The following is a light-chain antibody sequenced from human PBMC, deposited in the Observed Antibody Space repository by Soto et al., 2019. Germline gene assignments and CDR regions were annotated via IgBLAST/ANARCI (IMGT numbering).Light chain of an antibody. CDR2: DNY. V-gene: IGLV1-51*01. J-gene: IGLJ2*01. CDR3: GTWDSSLDTVV. Sequence: QSVLAQPPSISAAPGQKVTLSCSGSSSNIGGNYVSWYQHVPRTAPKLLIYDNYKRASGSPDRFSASKSGTSATLGITGLQTGDEADYYCGTWDSSLDTVVFGGGTKVTVL. CDR1: SSNIGGNY.